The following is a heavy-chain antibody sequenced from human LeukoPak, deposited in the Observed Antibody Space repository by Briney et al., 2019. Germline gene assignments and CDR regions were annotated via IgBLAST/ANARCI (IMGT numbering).Heavy chain of an antibody. V-gene: IGHV4-59*11. CDR3: ARREGDTSMVRSFDY. CDR1: GGSISSHY. J-gene: IGHJ4*02. CDR2: IYYSGST. D-gene: IGHD5-18*01. Sequence: KPSETLSLTCTVSGGSISSHYWSWIRQPPGKGLEWIGYIYYSGSTSYNPSLKSRVTISVDTSKNQFSLNLSSETAADTAVYYCARREGDTSMVRSFDYWGQGTLVTVSS.